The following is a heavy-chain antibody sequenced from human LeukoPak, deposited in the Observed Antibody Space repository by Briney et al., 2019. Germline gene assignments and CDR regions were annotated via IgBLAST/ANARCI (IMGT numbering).Heavy chain of an antibody. CDR3: ARDTTTYYYYGMDV. J-gene: IGHJ6*02. D-gene: IGHD1-26*01. CDR1: GGSISSYY. CDR2: IYYSGST. V-gene: IGHV4-59*12. Sequence: TSETLSLTCTVSGGSISSYYWSWIRQPPGKGLEWIGYIYYSGSTNYNPSLKSRVTISVDTSKNQFSLKLSSVTAADTAVYYCARDTTTYYYYGMDVWGQGTTVTVSS.